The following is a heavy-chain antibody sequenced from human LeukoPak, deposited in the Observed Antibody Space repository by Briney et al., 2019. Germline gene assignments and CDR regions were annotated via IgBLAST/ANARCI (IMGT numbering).Heavy chain of an antibody. CDR3: ARGTYYYDSSGSYYFDY. CDR1: GGSISGYY. V-gene: IGHV4-59*01. Sequence: SETLSLTCTVSGGSISGYYWSWIRQPPGKGLEWIGYIYYSGSTNYNPSLKSRVTISVDTSKNQFSLKLSSVTAADTAVYYCARGTYYYDSSGSYYFDYWGQGTLVTVSS. CDR2: IYYSGST. J-gene: IGHJ4*02. D-gene: IGHD3-22*01.